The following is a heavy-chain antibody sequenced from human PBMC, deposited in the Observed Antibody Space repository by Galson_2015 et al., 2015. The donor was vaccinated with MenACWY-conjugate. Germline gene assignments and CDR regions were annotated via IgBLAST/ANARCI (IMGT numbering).Heavy chain of an antibody. Sequence: QSGAEVKKPGDSLKISCKASGYIFTTYWLAWVRQMPGKGLEWMGLISPGDSNTRYSPSFQGQVTISADKSISTAYLQWSSLKASDTAMYYCARHPPGGRGMDVWGQGTTVTVSS. J-gene: IGHJ6*02. V-gene: IGHV5-51*01. CDR2: ISPGDSNT. CDR3: ARHPPGGRGMDV. D-gene: IGHD1-26*01. CDR1: GYIFTTYW.